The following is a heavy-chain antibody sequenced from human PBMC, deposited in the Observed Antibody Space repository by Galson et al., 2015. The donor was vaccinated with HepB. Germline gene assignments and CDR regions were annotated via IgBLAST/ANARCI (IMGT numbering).Heavy chain of an antibody. CDR1: GFTFSSYS. CDR3: AKAPPTTITRGGGPSYYYYMDV. J-gene: IGHJ6*03. V-gene: IGHV3-23*01. D-gene: IGHD1-26*01. Sequence: SLRLSCAASGFTFSSYSMSWVRQAPGKGLEWVSAISGSGGSTYYADSVKGRFTISRDNSKNTLYLQMNSLRAEDTAVYYCAKAPPTTITRGGGPSYYYYMDVWGKGTTVTVSS. CDR2: ISGSGGST.